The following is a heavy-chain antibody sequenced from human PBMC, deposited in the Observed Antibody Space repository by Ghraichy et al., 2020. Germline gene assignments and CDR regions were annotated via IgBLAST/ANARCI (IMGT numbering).Heavy chain of an antibody. D-gene: IGHD5-12*01. CDR1: GFTFSNYG. CDR3: ARAGDVDKDLFDYMDV. J-gene: IGHJ6*03. CDR2: IWYDGNNK. Sequence: GGSLRLSCVASGFTFSNYGMHWVRQAPGKGLEWVAVIWYDGNNKYYGDSVKGRFTLSRDNAKNTLYLQMNSLRADDTAVYYCARAGDVDKDLFDYMDVWGKGTTVTVSS. V-gene: IGHV3-33*01.